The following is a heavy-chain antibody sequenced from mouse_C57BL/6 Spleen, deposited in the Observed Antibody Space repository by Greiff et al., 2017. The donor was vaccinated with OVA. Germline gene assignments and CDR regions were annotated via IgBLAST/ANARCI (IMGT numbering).Heavy chain of an antibody. CDR2: ISSGSSTI. CDR3: AAAQARYYFYY. D-gene: IGHD3-2*02. V-gene: IGHV5-17*01. Sequence: EVKLVESGGGLVKPGGSLKLSCAASGFTFSDYGMHWVRQAPEKGLEWVAYISSGSSTIYYADTVTGRFTISRDNAKNTLFLQMTSLRSEDTAMYYCAAAQARYYFYYWGQGTTLTVSS. J-gene: IGHJ2*01. CDR1: GFTFSDYG.